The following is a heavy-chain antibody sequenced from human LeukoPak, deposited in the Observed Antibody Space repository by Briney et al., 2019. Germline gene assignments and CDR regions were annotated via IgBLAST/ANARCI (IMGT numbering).Heavy chain of an antibody. V-gene: IGHV1-2*02. CDR1: GYTFTGYY. J-gene: IGHJ4*02. D-gene: IGHD3-9*01. CDR3: ARDNVLRYFDWSQRGFDY. CDR2: INPNGGGT. Sequence: ASVKVSCKASGYTFTGYYMHWVRQAPGQGVEWMGWINPNGGGTNYAQKFQGRVTMTRDTSISTAYMELSRLRSDDTAVHYCARDNVLRYFDWSQRGFDYWGQGTLVTVSS.